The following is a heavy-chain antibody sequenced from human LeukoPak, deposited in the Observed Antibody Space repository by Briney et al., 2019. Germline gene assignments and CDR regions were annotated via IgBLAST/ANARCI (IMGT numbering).Heavy chain of an antibody. V-gene: IGHV3-48*03. Sequence: GGSLRLSCAASGFTFSSYEMNWFRQAPGKGLEWVSYLSESGTTIYYPDSVKGRFTISRDNAKSSLYLLMNSLRVEDTALYYCAREDVESNYGGVFDYWGQGTLVTVSS. J-gene: IGHJ4*02. CDR1: GFTFSSYE. CDR2: LSESGTTI. CDR3: AREDVESNYGGVFDY. D-gene: IGHD4/OR15-4a*01.